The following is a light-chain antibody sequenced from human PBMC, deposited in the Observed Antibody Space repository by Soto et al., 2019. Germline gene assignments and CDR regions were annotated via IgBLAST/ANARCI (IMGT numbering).Light chain of an antibody. Sequence: EIVLTQSPGTLSLSPGERATLSCRASQSVSSSYLAWHQQKPGQAPRLLIYDAPSRATGIPDRFSGSGSGTDFTLTISRLEPEDFAVYYCQQYGSSPYTFGQGTKLEIK. CDR3: QQYGSSPYT. CDR2: DAP. J-gene: IGKJ2*01. V-gene: IGKV3-20*01. CDR1: QSVSSSY.